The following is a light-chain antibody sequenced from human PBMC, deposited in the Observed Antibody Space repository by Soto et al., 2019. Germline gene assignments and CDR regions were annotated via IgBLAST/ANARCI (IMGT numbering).Light chain of an antibody. CDR3: SSYAGSNTFI. CDR2: EVS. V-gene: IGLV2-8*01. CDR1: SSDVGGYNY. Sequence: QSVLTQPPSASGSPGQSVTISCTGTSSDVGGYNYVSWYQQYPGKAPKLMIYEVSKGPSGVPDRFSGSKSGNTASLTVSGLQAEDEADYYCSSYAGSNTFIFGGGTQLTVL. J-gene: IGLJ2*01.